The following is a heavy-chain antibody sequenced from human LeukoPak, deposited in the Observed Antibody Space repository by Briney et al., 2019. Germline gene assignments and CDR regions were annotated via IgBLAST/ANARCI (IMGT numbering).Heavy chain of an antibody. J-gene: IGHJ4*02. Sequence: GRSLRLSCAASGFTFRSHGMHWVRQAPGKGLEWVAVISYDGSNKYYADSVKGRFTISRDNSKNTLYLQMNSLRAEDTAVYYCAKRGVTAPNPPDYWGQGTLVTVSS. CDR3: AKRGVTAPNPPDY. CDR1: GFTFRSHG. V-gene: IGHV3-30*18. CDR2: ISYDGSNK. D-gene: IGHD2-21*02.